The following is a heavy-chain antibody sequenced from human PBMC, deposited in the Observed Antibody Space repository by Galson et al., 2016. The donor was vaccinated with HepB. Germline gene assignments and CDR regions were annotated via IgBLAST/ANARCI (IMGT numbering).Heavy chain of an antibody. CDR1: GFSFSNSW. V-gene: IGHV3-7*04. J-gene: IGHJ4*02. D-gene: IGHD5-24*01. CDR3: ARDRGWQQFDF. Sequence: SLRLSCAASGFSFSNSWMTWVRKTPGKALERGANIGQDESHKYYGASVRGGFTISRDNARNSLYLQMNTLRAEDTAVYYCARDRGWQQFDFWGQGTPVTVSS. CDR2: IGQDESHK.